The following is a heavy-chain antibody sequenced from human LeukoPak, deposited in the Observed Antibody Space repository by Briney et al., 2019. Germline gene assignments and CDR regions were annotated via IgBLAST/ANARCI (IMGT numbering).Heavy chain of an antibody. J-gene: IGHJ4*02. V-gene: IGHV3-7*01. Sequence: GGSLRLSCAASGFTFSSYAMSWVRQAPGKGLEWVANIKQDGSVKYYVDSVKGRFTISRDNAKKSLYLQMNSLRAEDTAVYYCASGFLDDFWSGHFWGQGTLVTVSS. CDR1: GFTFSSYA. CDR2: IKQDGSVK. CDR3: ASGFLDDFWSGHF. D-gene: IGHD3-3*01.